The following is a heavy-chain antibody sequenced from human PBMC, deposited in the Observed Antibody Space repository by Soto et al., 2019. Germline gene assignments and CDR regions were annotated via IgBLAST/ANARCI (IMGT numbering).Heavy chain of an antibody. CDR3: ARGLPKVAGGAFDI. Sequence: QVHLVESGGGVVQPGRSLTLSCAASGFSFRTSGMHWVRQAPGKGLEWVTGMWYDGHVEGYLDSVKGRFTISRDNSNTLMSLQMSNPGVDDTAVYYCARGLPKVAGGAFDIWGHGTMVTVSS. CDR1: GFSFRTSG. D-gene: IGHD2-15*01. V-gene: IGHV3-33*01. J-gene: IGHJ3*02. CDR2: MWYDGHVE.